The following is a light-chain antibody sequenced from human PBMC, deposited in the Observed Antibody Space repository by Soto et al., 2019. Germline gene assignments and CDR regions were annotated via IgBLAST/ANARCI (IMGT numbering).Light chain of an antibody. CDR2: EVN. CDR3: SSYTTTDTWV. V-gene: IGLV2-14*01. Sequence: QSALTQPASVSGSPGQSITISCTGTSSDVGAYDYVSWCQQHPGKAPKLIIYEVNNRPSGVSDRFSGSKSGNTASLTISGLQAEDEADYYCSSYTTTDTWVFGGGTKVTVL. CDR1: SSDVGAYDY. J-gene: IGLJ3*02.